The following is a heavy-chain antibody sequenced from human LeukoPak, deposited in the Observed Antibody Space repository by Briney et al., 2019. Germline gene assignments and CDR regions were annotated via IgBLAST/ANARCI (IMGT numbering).Heavy chain of an antibody. CDR2: IYYSGST. D-gene: IGHD3-22*01. V-gene: IGHV4-39*07. CDR1: GGSISSSSYY. J-gene: IGHJ4*02. Sequence: SETLSLTCTVSGGSISSSSYYWGWIRQPPGKGLEWIGSIYYSGSTYYKPSLKSRVTISVDTSKNQFSLKLSSVTAADTAVYYCARVTYYYDAEGPSLFDYWGQGTLVTVSS. CDR3: ARVTYYYDAEGPSLFDY.